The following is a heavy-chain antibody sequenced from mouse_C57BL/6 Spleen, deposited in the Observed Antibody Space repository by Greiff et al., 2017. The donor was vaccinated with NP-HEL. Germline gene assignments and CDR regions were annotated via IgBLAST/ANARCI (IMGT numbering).Heavy chain of an antibody. CDR3: ARDYGYDGWYFDV. V-gene: IGHV5-16*01. Sequence: EVKLVESEGGLVQPGSSMKLSCTASGFTFSDYYMAWVRQVPEKGLEWVANINYDGSSTYYLDSLKSRFIISRDNAKNILYLQMSSLKSEDTATYYCARDYGYDGWYFDVWGTGTTVTVSS. J-gene: IGHJ1*03. D-gene: IGHD2-2*01. CDR1: GFTFSDYY. CDR2: INYDGSST.